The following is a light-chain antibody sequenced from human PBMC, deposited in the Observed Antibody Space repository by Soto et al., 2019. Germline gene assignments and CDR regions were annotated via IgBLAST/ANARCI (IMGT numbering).Light chain of an antibody. CDR3: QQRDKWPVT. CDR1: QSVSSH. J-gene: IGKJ4*01. V-gene: IGKV3-11*01. CDR2: DAS. Sequence: EVVLTQSPATLSLSLGERATLSCTASQSVSSHLAWYQQKPGQAPRLLIYDASNRATGIPARFSGSRSGTDFSLSISSLEPEDFPVYYCQQRDKWPVTFGGGTKVQFK.